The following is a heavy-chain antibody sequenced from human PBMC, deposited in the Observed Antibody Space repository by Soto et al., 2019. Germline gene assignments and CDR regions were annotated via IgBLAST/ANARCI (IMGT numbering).Heavy chain of an antibody. J-gene: IGHJ6*02. Sequence: SLRLSLAASGFTFSSYGMHWVRQAPGKGLEWVAVISYDGSNKYYADSVKGRFTISRDNSKNTLYLQMNSLRAEDTAVYYWGKECRCPRSKYSSGWYHYYRMYVWGPWTTVS. CDR3: GKECRCPRSKYSSGWYHYYRMYV. V-gene: IGHV3-30*18. CDR2: ISYDGSNK. CDR1: GFTFSSYG. D-gene: IGHD6-19*01.